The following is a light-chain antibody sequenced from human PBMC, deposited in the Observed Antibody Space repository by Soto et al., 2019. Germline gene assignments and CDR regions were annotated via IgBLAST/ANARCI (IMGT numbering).Light chain of an antibody. J-gene: IGLJ1*01. CDR3: CSHAGSYTYV. CDR1: SSDVGGYKY. CDR2: DVS. V-gene: IGLV2-11*01. Sequence: QSALTQPRSVSGSPGQAVTISCTGTSSDVGGYKYVSWYQQHPGKAPKVVIYDVSKRPSGVPDRFSGSKSGNTASLTISGLQAEDEADYYCCSHAGSYTYVFVTGTKLTVL.